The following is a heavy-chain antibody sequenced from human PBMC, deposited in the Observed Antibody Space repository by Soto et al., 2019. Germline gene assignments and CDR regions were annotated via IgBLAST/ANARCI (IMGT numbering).Heavy chain of an antibody. Sequence: ASVKVSCKASGYTFTTYGIRWVRQAPGQGLEWMGWISAYNGNTNYAQKLQGRVTMTTDTSTSTAYMELSRLRSDDTAVYYCARVNYGSGETDNAFDTWGQGTMVTVSS. J-gene: IGHJ3*02. CDR1: GYTFTTYG. CDR3: ARVNYGSGETDNAFDT. CDR2: ISAYNGNT. V-gene: IGHV1-18*01. D-gene: IGHD3-10*01.